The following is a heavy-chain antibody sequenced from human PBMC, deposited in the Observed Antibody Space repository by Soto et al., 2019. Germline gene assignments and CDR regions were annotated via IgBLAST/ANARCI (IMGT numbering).Heavy chain of an antibody. CDR1: GLTFSLYW. J-gene: IGHJ3*02. V-gene: IGHV3-74*01. CDR3: ASYGDLGFDI. CDR2: INSDGSST. Sequence: GSLRLSCAASGLTFSLYWLHWVRQAPGKGLVWVSRINSDGSSTSYADSVKGRFTISRDNAKNTLYLQMNSLRAEDTAVYYCASYGDLGFDIWGQGTMVTVSS. D-gene: IGHD4-17*01.